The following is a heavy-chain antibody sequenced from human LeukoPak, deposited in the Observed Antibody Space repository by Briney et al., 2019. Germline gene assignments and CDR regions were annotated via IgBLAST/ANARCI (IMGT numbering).Heavy chain of an antibody. D-gene: IGHD6-19*01. CDR1: GVSISSSNSY. J-gene: IGHJ4*02. CDR2: IYYSGNT. V-gene: IGHV4-39*01. Sequence: PSETLSLTCTVSGVSISSSNSYWGWIRQPPGKGLEWIGSIYYSGNTYYNASLKSQVSISIDTSKNQFSLKLSSVTASDTAIYYCASTKLGYSSGWHWGQGTLVTVSS. CDR3: ASTKLGYSSGWH.